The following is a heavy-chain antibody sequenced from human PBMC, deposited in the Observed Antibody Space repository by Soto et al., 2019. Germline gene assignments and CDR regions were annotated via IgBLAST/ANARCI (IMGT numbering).Heavy chain of an antibody. CDR3: ARGRVTMIAYWFDP. J-gene: IGHJ5*02. CDR2: SNQSGST. V-gene: IGHV4-34*01. Sequence: SETRSLTCSVHGGSFSGYYWSWIRQPPGKGLEWSVESNQSGSTNYNPSLKCRVTISVDTSKNQFSLKLSSVTAADTAVYYCARGRVTMIAYWFDPWGQGTLVTVSS. CDR1: GGSFSGYY. D-gene: IGHD3-22*01.